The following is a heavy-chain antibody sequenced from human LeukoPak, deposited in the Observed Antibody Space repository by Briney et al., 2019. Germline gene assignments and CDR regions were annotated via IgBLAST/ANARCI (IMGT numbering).Heavy chain of an antibody. CDR1: GFTFSSYA. Sequence: GGSLRLFCAASGFTFSSYAMHWVRQAPGKGLEWVAVVSYDGSNKYYADSVKGRFTISRDNSKNTLYLQMNSLRTEDAAVYYCAKDRLLGDSYYDNSGYGLDYWGQGTPVTVSS. CDR2: VSYDGSNK. D-gene: IGHD3-22*01. CDR3: AKDRLLGDSYYDNSGYGLDY. V-gene: IGHV3-30*04. J-gene: IGHJ4*02.